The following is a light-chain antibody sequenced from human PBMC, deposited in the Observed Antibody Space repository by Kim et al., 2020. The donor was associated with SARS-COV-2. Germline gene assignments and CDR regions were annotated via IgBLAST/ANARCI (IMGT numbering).Light chain of an antibody. Sequence: ASVGDRVTITCRASQYMSNCLGWYQQKPGKAPQVLIYAASNLQSGVPSRFSGSESGTDFTLTINSLEPEDFATYYCQQSYSTPRTFGEGTKVDIK. V-gene: IGKV1-12*01. J-gene: IGKJ2*02. CDR2: AAS. CDR1: QYMSNC. CDR3: QQSYSTPRT.